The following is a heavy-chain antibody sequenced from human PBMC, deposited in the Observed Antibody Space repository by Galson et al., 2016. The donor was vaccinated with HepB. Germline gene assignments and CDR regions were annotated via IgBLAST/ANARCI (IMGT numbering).Heavy chain of an antibody. CDR2: IMDNGIT. V-gene: IGHV4-34*12. D-gene: IGHD2/OR15-2a*01. Sequence: SETLSLTCAVYGESFRGYYWTWIRQSPGKGLEWVGEIMDNGITDYNPSLKSRISISQDTSKNHFSLKMNSVTAADTAVYYCAREIYRYYFDLWGQGTLVPVSS. CDR1: GESFRGYY. J-gene: IGHJ4*02. CDR3: AREIYRYYFDL.